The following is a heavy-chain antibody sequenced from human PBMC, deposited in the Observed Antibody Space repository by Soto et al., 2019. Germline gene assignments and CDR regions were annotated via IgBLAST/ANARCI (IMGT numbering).Heavy chain of an antibody. V-gene: IGHV1-69*06. CDR1: GGTISTNV. CDR2: IMPIFAAP. D-gene: IGHD2-15*01. Sequence: QVQLMQSGAEVKKPGSSVKVSCKASGGTISTNVISWVRQAPGQGLEWMGEIMPIFAAPNNAQKFQGRLTSTADTSTTTGYMGLSSLTSEDTAVYFCATGARYCSGGSCYPDDWGQGTLVIVSS. CDR3: ATGARYCSGGSCYPDD. J-gene: IGHJ4*02.